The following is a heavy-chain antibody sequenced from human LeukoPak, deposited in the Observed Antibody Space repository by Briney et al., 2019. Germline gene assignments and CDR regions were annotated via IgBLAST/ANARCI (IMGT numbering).Heavy chain of an antibody. CDR2: IYYSGST. CDR3: ARAQTGRTGYSMDV. CDR1: GGSISSYY. Sequence: PETPSLTCTVSGGSISSYYWSWIRQPPGKGLEWIGYIYYSGSTNYNPSLKSRVTISVDTSKNQFSLKLSSVTAADTAVYYCARAQTGRTGYSMDVWGQGTTV. J-gene: IGHJ6*02. V-gene: IGHV4-59*01.